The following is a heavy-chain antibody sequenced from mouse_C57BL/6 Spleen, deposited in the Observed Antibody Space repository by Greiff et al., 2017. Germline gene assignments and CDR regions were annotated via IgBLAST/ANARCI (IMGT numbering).Heavy chain of an antibody. V-gene: IGHV1-52*01. CDR2: IDPSDSDT. J-gene: IGHJ2*01. Sequence: VKLQQPGAELVRPGSSVKLSCKASGYTFTSYWMHWVKQRPIQGLEWIGNIDPSDSDTHYNQKFKDKATLTVDKSSSTAYMQLSSLTSEDSAVYYCAREATDYFDYWGQGTTLTVSS. CDR1: GYTFTSYW. CDR3: AREATDYFDY.